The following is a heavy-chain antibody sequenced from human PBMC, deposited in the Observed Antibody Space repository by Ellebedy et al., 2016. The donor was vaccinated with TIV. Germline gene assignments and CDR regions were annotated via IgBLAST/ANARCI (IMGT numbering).Heavy chain of an antibody. J-gene: IGHJ5*02. CDR1: GYTFSDYD. CDR2: ISGYTGDT. D-gene: IGHD6-19*01. Sequence: AASVKVSCKASGYTFSDYDISWVRQAPGQGLEWMGWISGYTGDTKYAQKIQGRVSMTTDTSTSTAYMELRSLRSDDTAVYYCARVAVAGISHWFDPWGQGTLVTVSS. V-gene: IGHV1-18*01. CDR3: ARVAVAGISHWFDP.